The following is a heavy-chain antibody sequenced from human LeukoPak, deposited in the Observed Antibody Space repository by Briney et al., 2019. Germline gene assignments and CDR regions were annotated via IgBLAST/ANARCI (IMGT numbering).Heavy chain of an antibody. J-gene: IGHJ4*02. CDR1: GYTFTGYY. CDR2: INPSSGGT. V-gene: IGHV1-2*02. D-gene: IGHD3-22*01. CDR3: ARVASSAYYDSSGSQYYFDY. Sequence: GASVKVSCKASGYTFTGYYMHWVRQAPGQGLEWMGWINPSSGGTNYAQKFQGRVTMTRDTSISTAYMELSRLRSDDTAVYYCARVASSAYYDSSGSQYYFDYWGQGTLVTVSS.